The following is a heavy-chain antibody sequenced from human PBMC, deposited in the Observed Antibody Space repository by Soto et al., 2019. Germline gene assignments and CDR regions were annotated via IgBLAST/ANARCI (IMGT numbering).Heavy chain of an antibody. Sequence: SETLSLTCAVYGGSFSGFYWTWIRQPPGKGLEWIGEITHSGSTNYNPSLKSRVTISVDTSKNQFSLNLNSVTAADTAVYYCARSSVRGWSYWGQGTLVTVSS. CDR2: ITHSGST. V-gene: IGHV4-34*01. D-gene: IGHD3-10*02. CDR1: GGSFSGFY. CDR3: ARSSVRGWSY. J-gene: IGHJ4*02.